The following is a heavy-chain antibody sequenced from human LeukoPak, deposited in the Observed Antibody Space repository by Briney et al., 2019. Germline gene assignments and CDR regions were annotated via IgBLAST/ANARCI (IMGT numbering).Heavy chain of an antibody. CDR1: GFIFFSYW. D-gene: IGHD3-22*01. V-gene: IGHV3-30*02. CDR2: IRCDGSNK. J-gene: IGHJ1*01. CDR3: AKDKEDCYDSSGPWYFQH. Sequence: PGGSLRLSCGASGFIFFSYWRRWVRQAPGRGLVGGAFIRCDGSNKYYADSVTRRFTTSRENYKNTLYLQMTSMRAEDTAVYYCAKDKEDCYDSSGPWYFQHWGQGTLDTVSS.